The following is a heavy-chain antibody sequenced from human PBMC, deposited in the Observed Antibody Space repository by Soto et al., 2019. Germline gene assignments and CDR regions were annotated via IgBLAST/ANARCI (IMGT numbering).Heavy chain of an antibody. V-gene: IGHV4-31*03. J-gene: IGHJ4*02. Sequence: SETLSLTCTVSGDSLSSGGHYWSWIRQHPGKGLEWIGHIYDSVNTYYSPSLRSRVTISADMSKNQFSLNLRSVTAADTAVYYCARVDPRGYFAILTAYWGQGTLVTVSS. CDR1: GDSLSSGGHY. CDR3: ARVDPRGYFAILTAY. D-gene: IGHD3-9*01. CDR2: IYDSVNT.